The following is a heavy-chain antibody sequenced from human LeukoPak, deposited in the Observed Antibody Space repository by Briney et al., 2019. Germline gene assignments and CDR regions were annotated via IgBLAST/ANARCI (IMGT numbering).Heavy chain of an antibody. CDR2: ISSSGNTI. V-gene: IGHV3-48*03. D-gene: IGHD2-21*01. CDR1: AFTFNNYE. CDR3: ARDTFHPGLIDS. J-gene: IGHJ4*02. Sequence: GGSLRLSCAASAFTFNNYEMNWVRQAPGKGLEWVSYISSSGNTIYYADSVKGRFTISRDNAKNSLYLQLSSLRAEDSAVYYCARDTFHPGLIDSWGQGTLVTVSS.